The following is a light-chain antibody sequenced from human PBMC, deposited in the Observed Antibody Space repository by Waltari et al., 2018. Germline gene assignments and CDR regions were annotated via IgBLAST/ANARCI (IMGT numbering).Light chain of an antibody. Sequence: QSALTQPPSVSGSPGQSVTISCTGTSRAVGSYNRVPWYQQPPGTAPKLIIYDVSSRPSGVPDRFSASKSGNTASLTISGLQAEDEADYYCSSYTSSSTVVFGGGTKLTVL. CDR2: DVS. CDR1: SRAVGSYNR. J-gene: IGLJ2*01. CDR3: SSYTSSSTVV. V-gene: IGLV2-18*02.